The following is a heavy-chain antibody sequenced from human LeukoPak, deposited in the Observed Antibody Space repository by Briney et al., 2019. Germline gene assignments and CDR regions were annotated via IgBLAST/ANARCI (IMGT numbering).Heavy chain of an antibody. CDR2: INHSGST. V-gene: IGHV4-34*01. J-gene: IGHJ1*01. CDR1: GGSFSGYY. Sequence: SETLSLTCAVYGGSFSGYYWSWIRQPPGKGLEWIGEINHSGSTNYNPSLKSRVTISVDTSKNQISLKLSSVTAADTAVYYCARGLEYDILTGYPEYFQHWGQGTLVTVSS. D-gene: IGHD3-9*01. CDR3: ARGLEYDILTGYPEYFQH.